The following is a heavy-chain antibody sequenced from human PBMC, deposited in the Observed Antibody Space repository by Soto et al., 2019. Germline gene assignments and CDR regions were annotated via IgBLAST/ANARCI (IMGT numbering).Heavy chain of an antibody. J-gene: IGHJ6*01. D-gene: IGHD5-12*01. Sequence: VGSVRLSCASSEFTFSDYYMACIRQAPGKWLECLSYINYSATTLYYADSVKGRFTISRDNSKNSLFLQMNSLRAEDTAVYYCARVRLEMGSYYALEVWGQGTWGSVS. CDR3: ARVRLEMGSYYALEV. CDR2: INYSATTL. CDR1: EFTFSDYY. V-gene: IGHV3-11*01.